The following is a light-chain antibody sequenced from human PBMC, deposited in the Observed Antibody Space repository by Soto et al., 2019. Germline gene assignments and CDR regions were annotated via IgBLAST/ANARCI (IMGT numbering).Light chain of an antibody. CDR1: SSNIGNNY. J-gene: IGLJ1*01. CDR2: DVS. V-gene: IGLV2-14*01. CDR3: SSYTSSNTSYV. Sequence: QSVLTQPPSVSAAPGQKVTISCSGSSSNIGNNYVSWYQQHPGKAPKRLIYDVSNRPSGVSNRFSGSKSGNTASLTISGLQAEDEAAYYCSSYTSSNTSYVFGTGTKLTVL.